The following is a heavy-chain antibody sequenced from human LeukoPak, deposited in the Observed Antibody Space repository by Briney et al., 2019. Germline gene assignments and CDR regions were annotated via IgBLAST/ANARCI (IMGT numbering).Heavy chain of an antibody. V-gene: IGHV3-7*01. CDR2: IKQDGSEK. J-gene: IGHJ6*03. CDR1: GFTFSSYW. CDR3: ARDRKSNWNDDLDYYYYYMDV. Sequence: GGSLRLSCAASGFTFSSYWMSWVRQAPGKGLEWVANIKQDGSEKYYVDSVKGRFTISRDNAKNSLYLQMNSLRAEDTAVYYCARDRKSNWNDDLDYYYYYMDVWGKGTTVTISS. D-gene: IGHD1-20*01.